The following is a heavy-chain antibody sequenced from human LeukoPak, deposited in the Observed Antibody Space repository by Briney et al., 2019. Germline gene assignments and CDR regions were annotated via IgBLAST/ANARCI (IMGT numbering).Heavy chain of an antibody. D-gene: IGHD3-22*01. CDR1: GFTFSTYS. CDR2: ISSSSSYI. V-gene: IGHV3-21*01. J-gene: IGHJ3*02. Sequence: GGSLRLSCAASGFTFSTYSMSWVRQAPGKGLEWVSSISSSSSYIYYADSVKGRFTISRDNAKNSLYLQMNSLRAEDTAVYYCARVGYYDPLDAFDIWGQGTMVTVSS. CDR3: ARVGYYDPLDAFDI.